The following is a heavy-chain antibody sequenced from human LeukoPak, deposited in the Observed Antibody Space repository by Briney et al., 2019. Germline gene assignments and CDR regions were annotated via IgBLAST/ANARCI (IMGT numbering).Heavy chain of an antibody. CDR3: ARDGATVVSNYYYYYGMDV. Sequence: ASVKVSCKASGYTFTSYGISWVRQAPGQGLEWMGWISAYNGNTNYAQKLQGRVTMTTGTSTSTAYMELRSLRSDDTAVYYCARDGATVVSNYYYYYGMDVWGQGTTVTVSS. CDR2: ISAYNGNT. D-gene: IGHD4-23*01. V-gene: IGHV1-18*01. J-gene: IGHJ6*02. CDR1: GYTFTSYG.